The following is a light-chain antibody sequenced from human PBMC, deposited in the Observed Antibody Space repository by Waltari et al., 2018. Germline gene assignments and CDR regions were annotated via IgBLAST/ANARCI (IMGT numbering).Light chain of an antibody. Sequence: SALAQPASVSGSPGQSITISCTRVGDDLENYTFVSWYQQHPGTPPRLLIYEATKRPSGVSNRFSGSQSGKTAFLTISELQVDDEAVYYCCSYAGDHPLYFVAYLFGTGTDVTV. V-gene: IGLV2-23*01. CDR3: CSYAGDHPLYFVAYL. CDR1: GDDLENYTF. J-gene: IGLJ1*01. CDR2: EAT.